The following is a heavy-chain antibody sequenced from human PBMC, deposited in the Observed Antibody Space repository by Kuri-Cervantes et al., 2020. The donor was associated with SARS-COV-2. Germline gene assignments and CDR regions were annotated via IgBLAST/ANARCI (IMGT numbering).Heavy chain of an antibody. CDR2: ISSSSSYI. D-gene: IGHD6-19*01. CDR1: GFTFSSYS. V-gene: IGHV3-21*01. Sequence: GGSLRLSCAASGFTFSSYSMNWVRQAPGKGLEWVSSISSSSSYIYYADSAKGRFTISRDNAKNSLYLQMNSLRAEDTAVYYCARAGYSSGWYPPNWFDPWGQGTLVTVSS. J-gene: IGHJ5*02. CDR3: ARAGYSSGWYPPNWFDP.